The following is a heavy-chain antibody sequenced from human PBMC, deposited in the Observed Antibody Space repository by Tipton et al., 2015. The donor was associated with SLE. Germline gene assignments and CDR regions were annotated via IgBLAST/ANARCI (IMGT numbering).Heavy chain of an antibody. Sequence: TLSLTCTVSGGSITSGAYYWGWIRQHPGKGLEWIGYISDSGTLYYNPSLKSRVTISVDRSNNQFSLNLSSVTAADTAVYYCARAVGYVAAANSPGWFDAWGQGTLVTVSS. CDR2: ISDSGTL. J-gene: IGHJ5*02. D-gene: IGHD6-13*01. CDR3: ARAVGYVAAANSPGWFDA. V-gene: IGHV4-31*03. CDR1: GGSITSGAYY.